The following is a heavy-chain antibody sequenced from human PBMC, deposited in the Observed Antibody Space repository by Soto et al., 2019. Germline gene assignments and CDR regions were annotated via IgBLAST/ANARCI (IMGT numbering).Heavy chain of an antibody. CDR2: IYRGGIT. J-gene: IGHJ5*02. V-gene: IGHV4-38-2*01. D-gene: IGHD1-1*01. Sequence: SQTPSLTCAVSGHSISSGLYRGWIRQPPGKGLEWIGTIYRGGITYYNPSLKSRVTISIDTSKNHFSLRLSSATATDTAVYFCAIGNPDWFDPWGQGTLVTVSS. CDR1: GHSISSGLY. CDR3: AIGNPDWFDP.